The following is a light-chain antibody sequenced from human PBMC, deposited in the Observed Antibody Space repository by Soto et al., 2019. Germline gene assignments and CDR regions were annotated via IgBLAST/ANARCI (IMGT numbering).Light chain of an antibody. CDR1: QSISSN. Sequence: EIVMTQSPATLSVSPGERATLSCRASQSISSNLAWYQQKPGQAPRLLIYGASTRATGIPATFSGSGSGTECTLPISSLQSEDFAVYYGQQYNNWPFTFGPGTKVDIK. J-gene: IGKJ3*01. V-gene: IGKV3-15*01. CDR3: QQYNNWPFT. CDR2: GAS.